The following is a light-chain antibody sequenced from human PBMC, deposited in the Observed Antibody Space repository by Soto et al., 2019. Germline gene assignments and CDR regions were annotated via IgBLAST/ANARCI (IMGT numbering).Light chain of an antibody. J-gene: IGKJ5*01. CDR1: QTIGTY. Sequence: IEVTQSPSSLAASLGDRVTITCRASQTIGTYVNWYRQKSGAAPELLIYDASTLQSGVPSRFSGSGSGTEFTLTISSLQSEDFAVYYCQQYNNWPPITFGQGTRLEIK. V-gene: IGKV1-39*01. CDR3: QQYNNWPPIT. CDR2: DAS.